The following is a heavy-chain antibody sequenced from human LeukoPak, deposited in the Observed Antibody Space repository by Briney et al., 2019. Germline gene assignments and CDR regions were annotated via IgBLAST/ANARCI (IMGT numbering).Heavy chain of an antibody. CDR2: IKQDGSEK. D-gene: IGHD1-1*01. Sequence: PGGSLRLSCAASGFRFSNYWMSWVRQAPGKGLEWVANIKQDGSEKYYVDSVKGRFTISRDNAENSLYLQMNSLRAEDTAVYYCATTRGFDNWGQGTLVTVSS. CDR1: GFRFSNYW. V-gene: IGHV3-7*03. CDR3: ATTRGFDN. J-gene: IGHJ4*02.